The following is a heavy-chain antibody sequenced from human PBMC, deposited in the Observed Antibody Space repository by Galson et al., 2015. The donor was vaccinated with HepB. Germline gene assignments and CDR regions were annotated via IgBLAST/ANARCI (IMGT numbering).Heavy chain of an antibody. CDR2: ISYDGSNK. D-gene: IGHD5-18*01. J-gene: IGHJ4*02. V-gene: IGHV3-30-3*01. CDR1: GFTFSSYA. CDR3: AREMNRFGWDTAMVTDY. Sequence: SLRLSCAASGFTFSSYAMHWVRQAPGKGLEWVAVISYDGSNKYYADSVKGRFTISRDNSKNTLYLQMNSLRAEDTAVYYCAREMNRFGWDTAMVTDYWGQGTLVTVSS.